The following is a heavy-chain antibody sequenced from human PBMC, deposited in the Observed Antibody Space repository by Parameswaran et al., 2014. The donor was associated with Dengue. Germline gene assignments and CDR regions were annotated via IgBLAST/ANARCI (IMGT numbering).Heavy chain of an antibody. CDR3: ARNPLP. CDR2: IIPGNGNT. J-gene: IGHJ5*02. V-gene: IGHV1-3*01. Sequence: WVRQAPGQRLEWMGWIIPGNGNTKYSQKFQGRVTITSDTSASTAYMELSSLRSEDTAVYYCARNPLPWGQGTLVTVSS.